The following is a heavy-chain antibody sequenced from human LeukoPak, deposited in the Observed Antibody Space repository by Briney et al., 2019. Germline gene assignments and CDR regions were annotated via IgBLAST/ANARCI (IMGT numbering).Heavy chain of an antibody. CDR2: IHHSGST. V-gene: IGHV4-59*01. CDR1: GGSMNNYY. CDR3: ARDRYMDV. J-gene: IGHJ6*03. Sequence: SETLSLTCTVSGGSMNNYYWTWIRQPPGKGLEWVGHIHHSGSTNYNPSLKSRVTISGDTSKNQFSLKLSSVTAADTAVYYCARDRYMDVWGKGTTVTVSS.